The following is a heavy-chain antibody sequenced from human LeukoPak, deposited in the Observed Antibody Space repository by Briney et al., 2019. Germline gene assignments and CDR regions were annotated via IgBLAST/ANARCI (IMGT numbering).Heavy chain of an antibody. J-gene: IGHJ5*02. Sequence: SETLSLTCTVSGGSISSGSYYWSWIRQPAGKGLEWIGRIYASESTNYNSSLKSRVTLSVHTSKNQLPLKMSSVTGAGTAVYYCASLIAAAGLVLDPWGQGTLVTVSS. CDR3: ASLIAAAGLVLDP. CDR2: IYASEST. CDR1: GGSISSGSYY. D-gene: IGHD6-13*01. V-gene: IGHV4-61*02.